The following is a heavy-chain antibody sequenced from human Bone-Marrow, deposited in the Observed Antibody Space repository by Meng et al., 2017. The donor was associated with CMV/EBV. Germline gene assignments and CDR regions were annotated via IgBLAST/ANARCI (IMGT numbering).Heavy chain of an antibody. CDR3: ASSRGIAAAGAFDAFDI. CDR2: ISYDGGNK. J-gene: IGHJ3*02. D-gene: IGHD6-13*01. CDR1: GFSFSTYA. Sequence: GESLKISCAASGFSFSTYAMHWVRQAPGKGLEWVALISYDGGNKYYADSVKGRFAISRDNSKNTMYLQMNSLRVEDTAVYYCASSRGIAAAGAFDAFDIGAQGTMVTVPS. V-gene: IGHV3-30*09.